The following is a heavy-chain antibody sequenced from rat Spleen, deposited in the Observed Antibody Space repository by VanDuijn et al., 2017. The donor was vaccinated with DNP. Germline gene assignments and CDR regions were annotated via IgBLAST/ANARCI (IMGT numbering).Heavy chain of an antibody. Sequence: EVQLVESGGGLVQPGRSLKLSCAASGFTFSDYNMAWVRQAPKKGLEWVATISYDGSSTYYRDSVKGRFTISRDNTKSILYLQMDSLRSEDTATYYCSTLNYYASLSGYFDYWGQGVMVTVSS. CDR1: GFTFSDYN. CDR2: ISYDGSST. CDR3: STLNYYASLSGYFDY. D-gene: IGHD1-12*01. J-gene: IGHJ2*01. V-gene: IGHV5-7*01.